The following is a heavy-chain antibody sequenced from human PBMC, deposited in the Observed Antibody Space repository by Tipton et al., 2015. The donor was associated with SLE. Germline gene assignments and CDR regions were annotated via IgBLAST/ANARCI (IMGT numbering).Heavy chain of an antibody. Sequence: QSGAEVKKPGESLKISCKGSGYRFTSQWIGWVRQMPGKGLEWMGIIYPGDSDTTYSPPFQGQVTISAAKSISTAYLQWSSLKAPDTAMYYCARHPPRPSAAEPDGFDIWGQGTMVTVSS. CDR3: ARHPPRPSAAEPDGFDI. CDR1: GYRFTSQW. V-gene: IGHV5-51*01. D-gene: IGHD1-14*01. CDR2: IYPGDSDT. J-gene: IGHJ3*02.